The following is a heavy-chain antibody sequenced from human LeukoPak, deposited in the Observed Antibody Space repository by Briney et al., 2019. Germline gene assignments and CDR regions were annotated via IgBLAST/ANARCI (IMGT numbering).Heavy chain of an antibody. V-gene: IGHV1-18*01. CDR2: ISTYDHDT. CDR1: GYTFTNYG. CDR3: VRDYFCSGGTCDDCFDP. D-gene: IGHD2-15*01. Sequence: VASVKVSCKASGYTFTNYGISWVRQAPGQGLEWMAWISTYDHDTNYAQKFRGRVTMTTDTSTSTAYMELRSLGSDDTAVYYCVRDYFCSGGTCDDCFDPWGRGTLVTVSS. J-gene: IGHJ5*02.